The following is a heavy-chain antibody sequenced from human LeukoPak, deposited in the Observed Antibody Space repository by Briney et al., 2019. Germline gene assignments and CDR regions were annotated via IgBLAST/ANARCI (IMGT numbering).Heavy chain of an antibody. J-gene: IGHJ4*02. D-gene: IGHD1-26*01. CDR2: ISGDGSST. CDR3: TRGYSGTYRIDY. Sequence: GGSLRLSCAASGFTFSSYWMHWVRQAPGKGLVWVSRISGDGSSTTYADSVKGRFTISRDNAKNTLYLQMNSLRAEDTAVYYCTRGYSGTYRIDYWGQGSLVTVSS. V-gene: IGHV3-74*01. CDR1: GFTFSSYW.